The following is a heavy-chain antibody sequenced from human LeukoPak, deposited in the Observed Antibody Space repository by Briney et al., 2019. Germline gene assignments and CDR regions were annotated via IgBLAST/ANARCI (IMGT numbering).Heavy chain of an antibody. CDR3: ARIDYYDSSGSFDY. CDR2: IDWDDDK. V-gene: IGHV2-70*11. J-gene: IGHJ4*02. CDR1: GFSLSTRGMC. Sequence: RLSGPTLVNPTQTLTLTCTFSGFSLSTRGMCVSWIRQPPGKALEWLSRIDWDDDKYYYTSLKTRLTISKDTSKNQVVLTMTNMDPVDTATYYCARIDYYDSSGSFDYWGQGTLVTVSS. D-gene: IGHD3-22*01.